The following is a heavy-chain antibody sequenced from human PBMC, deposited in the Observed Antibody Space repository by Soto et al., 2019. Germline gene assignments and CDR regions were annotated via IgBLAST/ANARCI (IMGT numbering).Heavy chain of an antibody. Sequence: GGSLRLSCAASGFTFSSYSMNWVRQAPGKGLEWVSYISSSSSTIYYADSVKGRFTISRDNAKNSLYLQMNSLRDEDTAVYYCAREGRRYCTNGVCQLFDYWGQGTLVTVSS. CDR1: GFTFSSYS. V-gene: IGHV3-48*02. CDR2: ISSSSSTI. J-gene: IGHJ4*02. CDR3: AREGRRYCTNGVCQLFDY. D-gene: IGHD2-8*01.